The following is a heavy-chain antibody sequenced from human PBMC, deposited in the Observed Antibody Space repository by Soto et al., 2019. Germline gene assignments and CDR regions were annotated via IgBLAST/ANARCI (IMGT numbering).Heavy chain of an antibody. CDR3: ARRIRSPSGLSHGMDV. V-gene: IGHV5-10-1*01. J-gene: IGHJ6*02. CDR1: GYSFTNYW. D-gene: IGHD4-17*01. CDR2: IDPSDSYT. Sequence: PXESLKISCKGDGYSFTNYWISWVGQIPGKGLEWMGRIDPSDSYTNDSPSFQGHVTISADKSISTAYLQWSSLKASDTAMYFCARRIRSPSGLSHGMDVWGQGTTVTVSS.